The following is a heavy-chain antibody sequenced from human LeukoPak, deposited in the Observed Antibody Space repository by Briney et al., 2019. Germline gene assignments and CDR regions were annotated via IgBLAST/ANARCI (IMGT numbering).Heavy chain of an antibody. CDR2: ISYDGSHQ. J-gene: IGHJ3*02. Sequence: GRSLRLSCAASGFTFSSYGMHWVRQAPGKGLEWVAVISYDGSHQYYVDSAKGRFTISRDNSRNTLYLQMNSLRAEDTAVYYCARGNSAFDIWGQGTMVAVSS. CDR1: GFTFSSYG. CDR3: ARGNSAFDI. V-gene: IGHV3-30*03. D-gene: IGHD2/OR15-2a*01.